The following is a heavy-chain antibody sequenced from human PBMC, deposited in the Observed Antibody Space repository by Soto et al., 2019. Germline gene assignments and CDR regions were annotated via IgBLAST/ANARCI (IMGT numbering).Heavy chain of an antibody. D-gene: IGHD3-22*01. Sequence: QVQLVQSGAEVKKSGASVKVSCKASGYSFTSYDINWVRQATGQGLEWMGWMNPNRGNTGYAQKFQDRVTMTRDTSVSTAYLELRSLRSEDTAVYYCARPPYYYDSSGYVFGMDVWGQGTTVTVSS. V-gene: IGHV1-8*01. CDR3: ARPPYYYDSSGYVFGMDV. CDR2: MNPNRGNT. J-gene: IGHJ6*02. CDR1: GYSFTSYD.